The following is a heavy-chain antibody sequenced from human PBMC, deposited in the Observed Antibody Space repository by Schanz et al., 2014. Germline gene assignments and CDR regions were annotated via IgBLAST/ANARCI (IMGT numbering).Heavy chain of an antibody. CDR2: ISAYNGNT. CDR1: GYTFTSYG. D-gene: IGHD3-9*01. J-gene: IGHJ4*02. V-gene: IGHV1-18*01. CDR3: ARDAADFYDILTEEDY. Sequence: QVQLVQSGAEVKKPGASVKVSCKASGYTFTSYGISWVRQAPGQGLEWMGWISAYNGNTKYSQKLQGRVTMTTDTSTSTAYMELRSLRSDDTAVYYCARDAADFYDILTEEDYWGQGTLVTVSS.